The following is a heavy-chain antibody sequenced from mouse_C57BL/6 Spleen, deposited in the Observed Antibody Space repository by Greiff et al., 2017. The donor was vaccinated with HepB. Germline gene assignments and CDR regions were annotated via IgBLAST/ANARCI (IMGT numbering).Heavy chain of an antibody. J-gene: IGHJ1*03. CDR3: AEDYGSSYRYFDV. V-gene: IGHV1-4*01. Sequence: VQLQQSGAELARPGASVKMSCKASGYTFTSYTMHWVNQRPGQGLEWIGYINPSSGYTKYNQKFKDKATLTADKSSSTAYMQLSSLTSEDSAVYYCAEDYGSSYRYFDVWGTGTTVTVSS. CDR2: INPSSGYT. CDR1: GYTFTSYT. D-gene: IGHD1-1*01.